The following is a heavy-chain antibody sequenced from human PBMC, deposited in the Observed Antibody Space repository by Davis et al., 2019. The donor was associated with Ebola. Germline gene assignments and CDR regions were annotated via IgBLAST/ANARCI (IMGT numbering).Heavy chain of an antibody. CDR2: ISGSGGST. J-gene: IGHJ6*02. CDR1: GFTFSSYA. V-gene: IGHV3-23*01. CDR3: AKDSRRQWYYYYGMDV. D-gene: IGHD6-19*01. Sequence: PGGSLRLSCAASGFTFSSYAMSWVRQAPGKGLEWVSAISGSGGSTYYADSVKGRFTISRDNSKNTLYLQMNSLRTEDTALYYCAKDSRRQWYYYYGMDVWGQGTTVTVSS.